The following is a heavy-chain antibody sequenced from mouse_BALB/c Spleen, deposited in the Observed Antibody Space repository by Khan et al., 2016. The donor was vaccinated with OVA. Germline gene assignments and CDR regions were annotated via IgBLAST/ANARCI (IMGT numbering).Heavy chain of an antibody. J-gene: IGHJ3*01. V-gene: IGHV1S137*01. CDR3: ARGGGGDRFAY. Sequence: VQLQQSGAELVRPGVSVKISCKGSGYKFTDYPMHWMKQSHSKSLEWIGVISTYYGVATYSQKFKGKATMTVDKSSSTAYMELARLTSEDSAIFYVARGGGGDRFAYWGQGTLVTVSA. CDR1: GYKFTDYP. CDR2: ISTYYGVA.